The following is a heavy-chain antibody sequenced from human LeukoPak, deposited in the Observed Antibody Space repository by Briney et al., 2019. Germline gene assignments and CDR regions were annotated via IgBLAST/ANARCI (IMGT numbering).Heavy chain of an antibody. D-gene: IGHD6-13*01. CDR3: ARRSSRQQLVRSFDY. CDR1: GGSFSGYY. J-gene: IGHJ4*02. V-gene: IGHV4-34*01. Sequence: PSETLSLTCAVYGGSFSGYYWSWIRQPPGKGLEWIGEINHSGSTNYNPFLKSRVTISVDTSKNQFSLKLSSVTAADTAVYYCARRSSRQQLVRSFDYWGQGTLVTVSS. CDR2: INHSGST.